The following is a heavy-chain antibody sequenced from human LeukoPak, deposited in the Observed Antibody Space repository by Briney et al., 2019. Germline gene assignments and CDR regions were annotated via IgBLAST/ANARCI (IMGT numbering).Heavy chain of an antibody. J-gene: IGHJ4*02. Sequence: GASVKVPCKASGGTFSSYAISWVRQAPGQGLEWMGGIIPIFGTANYAQKFQGRVTITADESTSTAYMELSSLRSEDTAVYYCARLNYDFWSGYYTGSSYWGQGTLVTVSS. V-gene: IGHV1-69*13. D-gene: IGHD3-3*01. CDR1: GGTFSSYA. CDR2: IIPIFGTA. CDR3: ARLNYDFWSGYYTGSSY.